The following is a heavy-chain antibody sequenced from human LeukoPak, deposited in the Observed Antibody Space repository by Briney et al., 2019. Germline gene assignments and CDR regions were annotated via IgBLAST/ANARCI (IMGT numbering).Heavy chain of an antibody. CDR2: INHSGST. D-gene: IGHD3-22*01. J-gene: IGHJ4*02. CDR1: GGSISSSSYY. Sequence: ETLSLTCTVSGGSISSSSYYWSWIRQPPGKGLEWIGEINHSGSTNYNPSLKSRVAISVDTSKNQFSLKLSSVTAADTAVYYCARHGYYYDSSGYPFFDYWGQGTLVTVSS. V-gene: IGHV4-39*01. CDR3: ARHGYYYDSSGYPFFDY.